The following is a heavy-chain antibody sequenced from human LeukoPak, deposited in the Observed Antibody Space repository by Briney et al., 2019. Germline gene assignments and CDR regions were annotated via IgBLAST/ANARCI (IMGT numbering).Heavy chain of an antibody. CDR3: ERVYSRRSSGYYYADY. J-gene: IGHJ4*02. D-gene: IGHD3-22*01. Sequence: ASVKVSCKASGYTFTSNDINWVRQAAGQGLEWMGWMNPNSGNTGYAQKFQGRVTMTRNTSINTAYMELSSLRSEDTAVYYCERVYSRRSSGYYYADYWGQRTLVTVSS. CDR1: GYTFTSND. V-gene: IGHV1-8*01. CDR2: MNPNSGNT.